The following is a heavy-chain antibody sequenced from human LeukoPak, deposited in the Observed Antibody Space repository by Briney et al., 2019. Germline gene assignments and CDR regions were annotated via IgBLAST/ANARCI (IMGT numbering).Heavy chain of an antibody. CDR1: GFTFSSYG. D-gene: IGHD4-11*01. CDR2: IWNDGSNK. Sequence: GGSLRLSCAASGFTFSSYGMHWVRQAPGKGLEWVAVIWNDGSNKYYADSVKGRFTISRDNSKNTLYLQMNSLRAEDTAVYYCARDLYSNYFYYGMDVWGQGTTVTVSS. J-gene: IGHJ6*02. V-gene: IGHV3-33*01. CDR3: ARDLYSNYFYYGMDV.